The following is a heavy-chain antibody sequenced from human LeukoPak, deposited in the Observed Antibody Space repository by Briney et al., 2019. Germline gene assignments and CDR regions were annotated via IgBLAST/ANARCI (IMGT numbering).Heavy chain of an antibody. CDR1: GFTFDDYA. Sequence: GRSLRLSCAASGFTFDDYAMHWVRQAPGKGLEWVSGISWNSGSIGYADSVKGRFTISRDNAKNSLYLQMNSLRAEDTAVYYCARVSYSYGIDYWGQGTLVTVSS. J-gene: IGHJ4*02. D-gene: IGHD5-18*01. V-gene: IGHV3-9*01. CDR2: ISWNSGSI. CDR3: ARVSYSYGIDY.